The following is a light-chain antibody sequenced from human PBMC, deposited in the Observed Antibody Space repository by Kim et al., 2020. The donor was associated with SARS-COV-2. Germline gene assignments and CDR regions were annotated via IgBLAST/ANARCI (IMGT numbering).Light chain of an antibody. CDR3: QQYFSTPHT. Sequence: RATTNSNASLSVLYSSNHKNYLAWYKQKPGQPPKLLIYCASTRQSGVPDRFSGSGSGTDFTLTISSLRAEDVAVYYCQQYFSTPHTFGQGTKLEI. J-gene: IGKJ2*01. V-gene: IGKV4-1*01. CDR1: LSVLYSSNHKNY. CDR2: CAS.